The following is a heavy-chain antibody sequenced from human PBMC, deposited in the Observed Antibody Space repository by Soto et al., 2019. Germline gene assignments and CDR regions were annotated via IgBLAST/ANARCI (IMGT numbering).Heavy chain of an antibody. D-gene: IGHD6-13*01. CDR2: IYHSGST. Sequence: PSETLSLTCAVSGYSISSGYYWGWIRQPPGKGLEWIGSIYHSGSTYYNPSLKSRVTISVDTSKNQFSLKLSSVTAADTAVYYCAGLAAAGPPPYYYYGRDVWGQGTTVPVSS. CDR1: GYSISSGYY. CDR3: AGLAAAGPPPYYYYGRDV. V-gene: IGHV4-38-2*01. J-gene: IGHJ6*02.